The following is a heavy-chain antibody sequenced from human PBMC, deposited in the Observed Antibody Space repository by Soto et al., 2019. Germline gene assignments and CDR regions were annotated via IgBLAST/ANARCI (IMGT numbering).Heavy chain of an antibody. D-gene: IGHD6-19*01. CDR3: ARGKSSGPLYYFDT. Sequence: PSETLSLTCGVYNGSFSDYFWNWIRQPLGKGLEWIGEIKESGFATYNPSLKRRVTMSVDTANNQFSLKVTSVTAADTAVYYCARGKSSGPLYYFDTWGQGTLVTVSS. J-gene: IGHJ4*02. CDR1: NGSFSDYF. CDR2: IKESGFA. V-gene: IGHV4-34*01.